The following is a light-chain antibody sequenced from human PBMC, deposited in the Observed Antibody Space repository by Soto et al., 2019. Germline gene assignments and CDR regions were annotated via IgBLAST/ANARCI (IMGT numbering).Light chain of an antibody. Sequence: EIVLTQSPGTLSLSPGERATLSCRASQSVSSSYLAWYQQKPGQAPRLLIYGASSRATGIPDRFIGSGSGTDFTHTISRLEPEEFAVYYCQQYGSSFTLTVGQVPKVEIK. J-gene: IGKJ1*01. CDR2: GAS. V-gene: IGKV3-20*01. CDR1: QSVSSSY. CDR3: QQYGSSFTLT.